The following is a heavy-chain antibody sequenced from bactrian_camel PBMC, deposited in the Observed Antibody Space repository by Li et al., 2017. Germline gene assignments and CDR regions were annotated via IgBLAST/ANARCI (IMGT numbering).Heavy chain of an antibody. V-gene: IGHV3S9*01. D-gene: IGHD5*01. CDR1: GLTTSNYC. CDR3: AAADSCVGWTRFIQDVYNY. J-gene: IGHJ4*01. Sequence: HVQLVESGGGLVQPGGSLRLSCAASGLTTSNYCMGWFRQAPTKEREGVASMHRNGITTYADSVKGRFTISKDNNKNILYLQMNSLKSEDYAMYYCAAADSCVGWTRFIQDVYNYWGQGTQVTVS. CDR2: MHRNGIT.